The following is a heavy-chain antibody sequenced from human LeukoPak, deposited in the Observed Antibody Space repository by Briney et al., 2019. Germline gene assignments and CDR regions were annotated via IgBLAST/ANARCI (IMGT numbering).Heavy chain of an antibody. CDR1: GFTLSSYA. CDR2: ISYDGSNK. J-gene: IGHJ4*02. D-gene: IGHD2-21*02. CDR3: ARDLFCGGDCYSGY. Sequence: GGSLRLSCAASGFTLSSYAMHWVRQPPGKGLEWVAVISYDGSNKYYADSVKGRFTISRDNSKNTLYLQMNSLRAEDTAVYYCARDLFCGGDCYSGYWGQGTLVTVSS. V-gene: IGHV3-30*04.